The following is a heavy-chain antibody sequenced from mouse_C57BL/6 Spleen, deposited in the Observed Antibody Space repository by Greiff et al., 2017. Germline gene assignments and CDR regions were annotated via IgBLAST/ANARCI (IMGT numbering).Heavy chain of an antibody. CDR1: GYTFTSYT. CDR2: INPSSGYT. Sequence: QVQLKQSGAELARPGASVKMSCKASGYTFTSYTMHWVKQRPGQGLEWIGYINPSSGYTKYNQKFKDKATLTADKSSSTAYMQLSSLTSEDSAVYYCARRDSNYYYAMDYWGQGTSVTVSS. D-gene: IGHD2-5*01. V-gene: IGHV1-4*01. J-gene: IGHJ4*01. CDR3: ARRDSNYYYAMDY.